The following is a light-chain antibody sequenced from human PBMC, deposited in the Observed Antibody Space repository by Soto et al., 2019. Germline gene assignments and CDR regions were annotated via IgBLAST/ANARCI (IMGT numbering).Light chain of an antibody. V-gene: IGKV3-20*01. CDR2: GAS. CDR3: QQYGRSPFT. CDR1: QGVNLNY. J-gene: IGKJ3*01. Sequence: PGERATLSCRASQGVNLNYLAWYQQKAGQAPRLLIYGASSRATGIPDRFSGSGSGTEFTLTVSRLEPEDFAVYYCQQYGRSPFTFGPGTKVDIK.